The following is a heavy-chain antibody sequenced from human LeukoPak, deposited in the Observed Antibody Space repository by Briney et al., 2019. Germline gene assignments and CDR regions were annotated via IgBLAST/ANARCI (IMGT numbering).Heavy chain of an antibody. CDR2: ISSSSSTI. V-gene: IGHV3-48*02. CDR1: RFTFSSYS. Sequence: PGGSLRLSCAASRFTFSSYSMNWVRQAPGKGLEWVSYISSSSSTIYYADSVKGRFTISRDNAKNSLYLQMNSLRDEDTAVYYCAREGIQLWLRDFDYWGQGTLVTVSS. D-gene: IGHD5-18*01. CDR3: AREGIQLWLRDFDY. J-gene: IGHJ4*02.